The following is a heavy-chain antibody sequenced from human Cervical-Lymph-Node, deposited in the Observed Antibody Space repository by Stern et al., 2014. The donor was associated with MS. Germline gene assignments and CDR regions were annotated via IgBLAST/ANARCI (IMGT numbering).Heavy chain of an antibody. J-gene: IGHJ4*02. CDR3: ARDTSSPERSDW. D-gene: IGHD1-1*01. Sequence: VQLVESVGGVIQPGGSLRLSCTASGFTVSRDYMTWVRQAPGKGLEWVSLITNVGSTFDTDSVKGRFTISRDDSKNTVYLHMTSLRAEDTAMYYCARDTSSPERSDWWGQGTLVTVSS. CDR1: GFTVSRDY. V-gene: IGHV3-53*01. CDR2: ITNVGST.